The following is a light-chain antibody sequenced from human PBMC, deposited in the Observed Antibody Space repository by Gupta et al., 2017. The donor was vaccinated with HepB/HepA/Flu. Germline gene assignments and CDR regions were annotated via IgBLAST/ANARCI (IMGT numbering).Light chain of an antibody. CDR1: ISDVGGYNY. CDR2: DVS. CDR3: SSYTINSTKV. J-gene: IGLJ3*02. Sequence: QSALTQPASVSGSPGQSITISCTGTISDVGGYNYVSWYQQHPGKAPKLMIYDVSNRPSGISNRFSGSKSGNTASLTISGLQAEDEADYYCSSYTINSTKVFGGGTKLTVL. V-gene: IGLV2-14*03.